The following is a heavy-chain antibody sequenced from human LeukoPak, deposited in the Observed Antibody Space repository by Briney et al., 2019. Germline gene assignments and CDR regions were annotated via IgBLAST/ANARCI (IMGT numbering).Heavy chain of an antibody. V-gene: IGHV3-48*04. CDR2: ISSSSSTI. J-gene: IGHJ4*02. D-gene: IGHD6-6*01. Sequence: GGSLRLSCAASGFTFSSYSMNWVRQAPGKGLEWVSYISSSSSTIYYADSVKGRFTISRDNTKNSLYLQMNSLRAEDTAVYYCARGGSSGGVGEPTDYWGQGTLVTVSS. CDR1: GFTFSSYS. CDR3: ARGGSSGGVGEPTDY.